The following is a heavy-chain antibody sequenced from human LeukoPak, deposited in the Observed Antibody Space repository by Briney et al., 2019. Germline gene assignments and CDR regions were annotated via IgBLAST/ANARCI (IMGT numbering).Heavy chain of an antibody. D-gene: IGHD2-2*01. Sequence: PSETLSLTCTVSGGSIRSGSYYWTWIRQPAGKGLEWIGRTFIGESPKYNASLESRVTISLDTSKNQFSLIVKSVTAADTAVYYCARSRDRSCGRDSCYADLQATWGQGTLVTVSS. CDR2: TFIGESP. J-gene: IGHJ4*02. V-gene: IGHV4-61*02. CDR3: ARSRDRSCGRDSCYADLQAT. CDR1: GGSIRSGSYY.